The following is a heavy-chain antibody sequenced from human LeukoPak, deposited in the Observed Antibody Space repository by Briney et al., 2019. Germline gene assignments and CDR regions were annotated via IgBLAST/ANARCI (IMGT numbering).Heavy chain of an antibody. CDR1: GFTVSSNY. Sequence: PGGSLRLSCAASGFTVSSNYMSWVRQAPGKGLEWVSVIYSGGSTYYADSVKGRFTISRDNSKNTLYLQMSSLRAEDTAVYYCARSAAAGTQAFDIWGQGTMVTVSS. V-gene: IGHV3-53*01. D-gene: IGHD6-13*01. J-gene: IGHJ3*02. CDR3: ARSAAAGTQAFDI. CDR2: IYSGGST.